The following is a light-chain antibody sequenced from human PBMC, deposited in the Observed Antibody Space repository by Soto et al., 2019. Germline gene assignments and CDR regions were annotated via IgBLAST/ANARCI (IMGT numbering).Light chain of an antibody. V-gene: IGKV3-20*01. CDR2: DAS. J-gene: IGKJ1*01. CDR3: QQYGSSPPT. CDR1: QSVSSY. Sequence: EIVLTQSPGTLSLSPGERATLSCRASQSVSSYLAWYQQKPGQAPRLLIYDASNRATGIPARFSGSGSGTDFTLTISSLEPEDFAVYYCQQYGSSPPTFGQGTKV.